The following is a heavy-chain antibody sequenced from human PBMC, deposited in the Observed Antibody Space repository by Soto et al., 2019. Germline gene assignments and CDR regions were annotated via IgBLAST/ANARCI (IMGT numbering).Heavy chain of an antibody. CDR1: GFTFSSYA. CDR3: ARDCSSTRCYS. J-gene: IGHJ4*02. Sequence: EVQLLESGGGLVQPGGSLRLSCAASGFTFSSYAMSWVHQAPGKGLEWVSAFSGSGSGTYYAESVKGRFTISRDNSKNTLYLQMNSLRAEDTAVYYCARDCSSTRCYSWGQGTLVTVSS. CDR2: FSGSGSGT. D-gene: IGHD2-2*02. V-gene: IGHV3-23*01.